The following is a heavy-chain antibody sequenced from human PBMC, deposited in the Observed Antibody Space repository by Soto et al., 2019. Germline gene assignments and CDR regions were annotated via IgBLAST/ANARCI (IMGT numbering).Heavy chain of an antibody. CDR2: IWYDGSNK. CDR1: GFTFSSYG. J-gene: IGHJ4*02. V-gene: IGHV3-33*01. Sequence: QVQLVESGGGVVQPGRSLRLSCAASGFTFSSYGMHWVRQAPGKGLEWVAVIWYDGSNKYYADSVKGRFTISRDNSKNTLYLQMNSLRAEDTAVYYCARDPRQQLVLGYFDYWGQGTLVTVSS. CDR3: ARDPRQQLVLGYFDY. D-gene: IGHD6-13*01.